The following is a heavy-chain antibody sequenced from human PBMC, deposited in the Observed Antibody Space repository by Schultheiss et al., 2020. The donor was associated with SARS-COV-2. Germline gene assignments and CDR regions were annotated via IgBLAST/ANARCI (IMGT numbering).Heavy chain of an antibody. V-gene: IGHV1-69*01. Sequence: KISCKASGGTFSSYAISWVRQAPGQGLEWMGGIIPIFGTANYAQKFQGRVTITADESTSTAYMELSSLRSEDTAVYYCARDAGIFGVPRDYWGQGTLVTVSS. D-gene: IGHD3-3*01. CDR3: ARDAGIFGVPRDY. CDR2: IIPIFGTA. J-gene: IGHJ4*02. CDR1: GGTFSSYA.